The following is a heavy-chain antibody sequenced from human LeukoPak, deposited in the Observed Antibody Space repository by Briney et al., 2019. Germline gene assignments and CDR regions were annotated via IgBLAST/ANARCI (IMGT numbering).Heavy chain of an antibody. CDR2: IYYSGST. Sequence: SQTLSLTCTVSGGSISSGGYYWSWIRQHPGKGLEWIGYIYYSGSTYYDPSLKSRVTISVDTSKNQFSLKLSSVTAADTAVYYCARGAMVRGVIDFDYWGQGTLVTVSS. D-gene: IGHD3-10*01. V-gene: IGHV4-31*03. J-gene: IGHJ4*02. CDR1: GGSISSGGYY. CDR3: ARGAMVRGVIDFDY.